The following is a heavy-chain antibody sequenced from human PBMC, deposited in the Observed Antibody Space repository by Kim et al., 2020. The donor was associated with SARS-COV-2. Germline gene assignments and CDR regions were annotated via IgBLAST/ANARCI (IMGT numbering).Heavy chain of an antibody. CDR2: ISGSGGST. J-gene: IGHJ6*02. CDR3: AKVRLPIPAAMGGSYYGMDV. CDR1: GFTFSSYA. V-gene: IGHV3-23*01. Sequence: GGSLRLSCAASGFTFSSYAMSWVRQAPGKGLEWVSAISGSGGSTYYADSVKGRFTISRDNSKNTLYLQMNSLRAEDTAVYYCAKVRLPIPAAMGGSYYGMDVWGQGTTVTVSS. D-gene: IGHD2-2*01.